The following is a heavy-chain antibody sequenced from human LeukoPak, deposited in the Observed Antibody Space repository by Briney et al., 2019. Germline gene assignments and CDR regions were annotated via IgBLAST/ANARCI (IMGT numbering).Heavy chain of an antibody. CDR1: GGSISSYY. CDR2: ISSSSSTI. CDR3: ARENYWTGLFIDY. Sequence: QSSETLSLTCTVSGGSISSYYWNWVRQAPGKGLEWVSYISSSSSTISYADSVKDRFTISRDNAKNSLYLQLNSLRDEDTAVYYCARENYWTGLFIDYWGQGTLVTVSS. V-gene: IGHV3-48*02. J-gene: IGHJ4*02. D-gene: IGHD3/OR15-3a*01.